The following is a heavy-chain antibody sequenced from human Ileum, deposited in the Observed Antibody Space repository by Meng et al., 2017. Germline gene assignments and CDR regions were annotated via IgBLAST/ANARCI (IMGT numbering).Heavy chain of an antibody. V-gene: IGHV3-7*01. Sequence: GGSLRLSCAASGFTFSNSWMAWLRQAPGKGLELVANMNQDGSVKNYVDSVKGRFAISRDNAKNSLYLQLNSLRAEDTALYYCARDPAYGAYDIWGQGTRVTGSS. J-gene: IGHJ3*02. D-gene: IGHD2-21*01. CDR2: MNQDGSVK. CDR3: ARDPAYGAYDI. CDR1: GFTFSNSW.